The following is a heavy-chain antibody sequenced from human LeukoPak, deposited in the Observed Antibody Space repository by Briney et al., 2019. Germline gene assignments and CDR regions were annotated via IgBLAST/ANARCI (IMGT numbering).Heavy chain of an antibody. V-gene: IGHV6-1*01. CDR1: GDSVSSNSAA. CDR3: ARSHLTYGTSYYYYMDV. Sequence: SQTLSLTCAISGDSVSSNSAAWNWIRQSPSRGLEWLGRTYYRSKWYNDYAVSVKSRITINPDTSKNQFSLQLNSVTPEDTAVYYCARSHLTYGTSYYYYMDVWGKGTTVTVSS. CDR2: TYYRSKWYN. J-gene: IGHJ6*03. D-gene: IGHD4-17*01.